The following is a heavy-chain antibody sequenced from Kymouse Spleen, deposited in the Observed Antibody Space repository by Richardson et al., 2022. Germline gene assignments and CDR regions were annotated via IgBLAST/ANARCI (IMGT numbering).Heavy chain of an antibody. CDR1: GGSISSYY. Sequence: QVQLQESGPGLVKPSETLSLTCTVSGGSISSYYWSWIRQPPGKGLEWIGYIYYSGSTNYNPSLKSRVTISVDTSKNQFSLKLSSVTAADTAVYYCARLRFLEWLFWDYWGQGTLVTVSS. CDR3: ARLRFLEWLFWDY. CDR2: IYYSGST. V-gene: IGHV4-59*01. D-gene: IGHD3-3*01. J-gene: IGHJ4*02.